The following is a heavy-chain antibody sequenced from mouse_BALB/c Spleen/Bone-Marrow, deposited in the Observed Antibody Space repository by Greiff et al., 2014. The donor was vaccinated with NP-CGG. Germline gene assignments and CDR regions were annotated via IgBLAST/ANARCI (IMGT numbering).Heavy chain of an antibody. V-gene: IGHV5-12*02. D-gene: IGHD2-2*01. CDR1: GFTFSDYY. J-gene: IGHJ3*01. CDR2: ISNGGGST. CDR3: ARQGIYYGYDPFAY. Sequence: EVKLVESGGGLVQPGGSLKLSCATSGFTFSDYYMYWVRQTPEKRLEWVAYISNGGGSTYYPDTVKGRFTISRDNAKNTLYLQMSRLKSEDTAMYYCARQGIYYGYDPFAYWGQGTLVTVP.